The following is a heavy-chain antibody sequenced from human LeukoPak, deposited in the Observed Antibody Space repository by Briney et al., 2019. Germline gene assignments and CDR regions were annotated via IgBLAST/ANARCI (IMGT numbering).Heavy chain of an antibody. Sequence: GGSLRLSCSASGFTFSSYAMHWVRQAPGKGLEYVSAISSNGGSTYYADSVKGRFTISRDNSKNTLYLQMSSLRAEDTDVYYCVKGSDTAMVPFDYWGEGTLVTVSS. V-gene: IGHV3-64D*06. J-gene: IGHJ4*02. CDR3: VKGSDTAMVPFDY. D-gene: IGHD5-18*01. CDR1: GFTFSSYA. CDR2: ISSNGGST.